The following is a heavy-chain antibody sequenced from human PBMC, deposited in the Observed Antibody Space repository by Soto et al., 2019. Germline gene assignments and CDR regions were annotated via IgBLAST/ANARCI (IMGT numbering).Heavy chain of an antibody. CDR1: GFTFISYG. Sequence: GGSLRLSCAASGFTFISYGMHWVRQAPGKGLEWVAVISYDGSNKYYADSVKGRFTISRDNSKNTLYLQMNSLRAEDTAVYYCAKDLNSELYYYDSSGYNDAFDIWGQGTMVTVSS. CDR3: AKDLNSELYYYDSSGYNDAFDI. D-gene: IGHD3-22*01. J-gene: IGHJ3*02. CDR2: ISYDGSNK. V-gene: IGHV3-30*18.